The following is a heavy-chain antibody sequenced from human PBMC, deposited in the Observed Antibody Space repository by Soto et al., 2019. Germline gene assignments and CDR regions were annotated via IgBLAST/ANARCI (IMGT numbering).Heavy chain of an antibody. Sequence: HPGGSLRLSCAVSGFTSTSYAMSWVRQAPGKGLEWVSAINGDGSSTWSADSVKGRFTISRDKSKNTLYLQLNSLRAEDTAVYYCAKGSASGSPYYFVYWGQGTLVTVSS. J-gene: IGHJ4*02. CDR2: INGDGSST. CDR3: AKGSASGSPYYFVY. V-gene: IGHV3-23*01. D-gene: IGHD5-12*01. CDR1: GFTSTSYA.